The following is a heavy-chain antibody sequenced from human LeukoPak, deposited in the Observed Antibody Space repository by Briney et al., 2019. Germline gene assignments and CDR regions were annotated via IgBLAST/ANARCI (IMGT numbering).Heavy chain of an antibody. CDR3: ANLPSGADTYYYYGMDV. J-gene: IGHJ6*02. CDR2: ISGSGGST. D-gene: IGHD3-10*01. CDR1: GFTFSSYA. V-gene: IGHV3-23*01. Sequence: GGSLRLSCAASGFTFSSYAMSWVRQAPGKGLEWVSAISGSGGSTYYADSVKGRFTISRDNSKNTLYLQMNSLRAEGTAVYYCANLPSGADTYYYYGMDVWGQGTTVTVSS.